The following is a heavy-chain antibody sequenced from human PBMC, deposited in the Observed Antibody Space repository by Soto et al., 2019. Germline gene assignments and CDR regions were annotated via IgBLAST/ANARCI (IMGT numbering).Heavy chain of an antibody. CDR2: INPNSGGT. J-gene: IGHJ4*02. CDR1: GYTFTGYY. V-gene: IGHV1-2*02. D-gene: IGHD6-19*01. Sequence: ASVKVSCKASGYTFTGYYMHWVRQAPGQGLEWMGWINPNSGGTNYAQKFQGRVTMTRDTSISTAYMELSRLRSDDTAVYYCAREIAVVRCFDYWGQGTLVTVSS. CDR3: AREIAVVRCFDY.